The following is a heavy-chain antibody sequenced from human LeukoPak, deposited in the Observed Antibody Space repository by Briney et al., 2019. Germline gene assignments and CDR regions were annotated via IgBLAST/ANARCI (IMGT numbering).Heavy chain of an antibody. Sequence: GASVKVSCKTSVYRFTSYGISWVRQAPGQGLEWMGWVSTYNDKKDYAQKFQGRVIMTTDTSTTTAYMELGSLRSDDTAVYYCARHSGSYAFDYWGQGTLVTVSS. CDR3: ARHSGSYAFDY. V-gene: IGHV1-18*01. J-gene: IGHJ4*02. CDR2: VSTYNDKK. CDR1: VYRFTSYG. D-gene: IGHD1-26*01.